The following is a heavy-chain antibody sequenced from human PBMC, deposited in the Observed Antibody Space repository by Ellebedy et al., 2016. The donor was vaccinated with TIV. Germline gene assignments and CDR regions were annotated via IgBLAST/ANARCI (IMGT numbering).Heavy chain of an antibody. V-gene: IGHV4-34*01. D-gene: IGHD3-10*01. J-gene: IGHJ4*02. Sequence: SETLSLXXAVYGGSFSGYYWSWIRQPPGKGLEWIGEINHSGSTNYNPSLKSRVTISVDTSKNQFSLKLSSVTAADTAVYYCARTGHYGSGSYSGWGQGTLVTVSS. CDR1: GGSFSGYY. CDR2: INHSGST. CDR3: ARTGHYGSGSYSG.